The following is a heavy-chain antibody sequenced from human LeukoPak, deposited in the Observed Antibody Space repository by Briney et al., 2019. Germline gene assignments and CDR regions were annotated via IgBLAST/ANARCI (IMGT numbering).Heavy chain of an antibody. J-gene: IGHJ4*02. D-gene: IGHD4-17*01. CDR1: GFTFSNYN. CDR2: IRYSGVTI. V-gene: IGHV3-48*02. Sequence: QPGGSLRLSCVASGFTFSNYNMNWVRRAPGKGRDWVSNIRYSGVTIYYAHSVKGRFNISRDNVSNSLYLQMKRLRDEDPAVYYCVRDYDYAPDYWGQGTLVTVSS. CDR3: VRDYDYAPDY.